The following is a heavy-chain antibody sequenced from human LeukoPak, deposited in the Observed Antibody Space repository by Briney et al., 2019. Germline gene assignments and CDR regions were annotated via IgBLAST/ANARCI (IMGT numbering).Heavy chain of an antibody. D-gene: IGHD4-17*01. Sequence: PGGSLRLSCAASGFTFSSYSMNWVRQAPGKGLEWVSSISSSSSYIYYADSVKGRFTISRDNAKNSLYLQMNSPRAEDTAVYYCARWDDYGDPGVDYWGQGTLVTVSS. CDR3: ARWDDYGDPGVDY. CDR1: GFTFSSYS. J-gene: IGHJ4*02. CDR2: ISSSSSYI. V-gene: IGHV3-21*01.